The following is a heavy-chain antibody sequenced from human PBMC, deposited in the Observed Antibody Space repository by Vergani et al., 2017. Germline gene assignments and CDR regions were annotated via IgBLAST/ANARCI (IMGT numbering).Heavy chain of an antibody. CDR3: ARLGYSSSFDY. CDR2: INSDGSST. D-gene: IGHD6-13*01. J-gene: IGHJ4*02. V-gene: IGHV3-74*02. CDR1: GFTFSSYW. Sequence: VQLVESGGGVVQPGRSLRLSCAASGFTFSSYWMHWVRQAPGKGLVWVSRINSDGSSTSYADSVKGRFTISRDNAKNTLYLQMNSLRAEDTAVNYCARLGYSSSFDYWGQGTLVTVSS.